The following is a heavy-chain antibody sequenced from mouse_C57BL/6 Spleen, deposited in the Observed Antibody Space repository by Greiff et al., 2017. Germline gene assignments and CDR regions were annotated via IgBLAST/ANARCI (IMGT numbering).Heavy chain of an antibody. V-gene: IGHV5-17*01. CDR2: ISSGSSTI. CDR3: ARYHCDRDFDY. D-gene: IGHD1-2*01. Sequence: EVMLVESGGGLVKPGGSLKLSCAASGFTFSDYGMHWVRQAPEKGLEWVAYISSGSSTIYYADTVKGRFTISRDNAKNTLFLQMTSLRSEDTAMYYCARYHCDRDFDYWGQGTTRTVAS. CDR1: GFTFSDYG. J-gene: IGHJ2*01.